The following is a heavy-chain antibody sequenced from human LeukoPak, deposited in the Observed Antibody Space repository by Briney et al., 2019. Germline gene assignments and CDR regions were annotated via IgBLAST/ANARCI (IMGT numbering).Heavy chain of an antibody. D-gene: IGHD5-12*01. CDR2: IKSDGSST. J-gene: IGHJ4*02. Sequence: GGSLRLSCAASGFTFSTYWMHWVRQAPGEGLVWVSHIKSDGSSTTYADSVKGRFTISRDNAKNTLYLQMNSLRADDTAVYYCARDRGYTQDYWGQGTLVTVSS. CDR3: ARDRGYTQDY. V-gene: IGHV3-74*01. CDR1: GFTFSTYW.